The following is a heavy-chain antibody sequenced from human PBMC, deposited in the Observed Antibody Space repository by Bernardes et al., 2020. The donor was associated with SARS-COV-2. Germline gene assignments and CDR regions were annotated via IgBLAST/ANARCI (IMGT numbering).Heavy chain of an antibody. V-gene: IGHV4-39*01. Sequence: SETLSLTCIVSGGSIRNNDYYWGWIRQTPGKGLESVGSIYYSGPTYYNPSLKSRVTISVDTSKNQFSLKLSSVTAADTAVYYCARHGSAISRLYYHAFDIWGPGTMVAVSS. CDR3: ARHGSAISRLYYHAFDI. CDR1: GGSIRNNDYY. CDR2: IYYSGPT. D-gene: IGHD2-15*01. J-gene: IGHJ3*02.